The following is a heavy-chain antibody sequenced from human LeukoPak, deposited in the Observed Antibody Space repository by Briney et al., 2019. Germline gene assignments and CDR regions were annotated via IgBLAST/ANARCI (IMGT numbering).Heavy chain of an antibody. J-gene: IGHJ4*02. CDR3: AKMIGAYASGNSY. CDR2: ISASGGST. CDR1: GPTFNNYA. D-gene: IGHD3-10*01. Sequence: GGSLRLSCAASGPTFNNYAMSWVRQAPGKGLEWVSTISASGGSTYYADSVKGRFNISRDNSKNTLCLQMSSLRAEDTAVYYCAKMIGAYASGNSYWGQGTLVTVSS. V-gene: IGHV3-23*01.